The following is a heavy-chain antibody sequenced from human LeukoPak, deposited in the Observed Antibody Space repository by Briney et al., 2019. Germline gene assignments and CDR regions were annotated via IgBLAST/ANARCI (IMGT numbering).Heavy chain of an antibody. CDR3: ARRSDYSGSGSYDLFDY. CDR2: IYYSGST. CDR1: GGSISSGGYY. V-gene: IGHV4-31*03. Sequence: SQTLSLTCTVSGGSISSGGYYWSWIRQHPGKGLEWIGYIYYSGSTYYNPSLKSRVTISVDTSESQFSLKLTSVSAADTAVYYCARRSDYSGSGSYDLFDYWGQGTLVTVSS. D-gene: IGHD3-10*01. J-gene: IGHJ4*02.